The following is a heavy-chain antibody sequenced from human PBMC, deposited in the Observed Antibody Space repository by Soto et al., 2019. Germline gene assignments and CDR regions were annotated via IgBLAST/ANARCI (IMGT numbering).Heavy chain of an antibody. V-gene: IGHV4-59*01. CDR2: MYDSGST. D-gene: IGHD6-19*01. J-gene: IGHJ5*02. CDR3: ARVLAVAGNNWFDP. Sequence: QVQLQESGPGLVKPSETLSLTCSVSGGSISTDYWTWIRQPPGKGLEWIGYMYDSGSTKYNPSLKSRVPISVDTSKKQFSLNLTSVTAADTAVYYCARVLAVAGNNWFDPWGQGTLVTVSS. CDR1: GGSISTDY.